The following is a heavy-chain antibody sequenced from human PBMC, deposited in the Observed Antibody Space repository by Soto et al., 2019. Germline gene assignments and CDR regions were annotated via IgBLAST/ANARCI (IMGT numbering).Heavy chain of an antibody. CDR3: APWFGAFDY. Sequence: QVQLVESGGGVVQPGRSLRLSCAASGFTFSSYGMHWVRQAPGKGLEWVAVISYDGSNKYNADSVKGRFTISRDNSKNTLYLQMNSLRAEDTAVYYCAPWFGAFDYWDQGTLVTVSS. V-gene: IGHV3-30*03. CDR2: ISYDGSNK. J-gene: IGHJ4*02. CDR1: GFTFSSYG. D-gene: IGHD3-10*01.